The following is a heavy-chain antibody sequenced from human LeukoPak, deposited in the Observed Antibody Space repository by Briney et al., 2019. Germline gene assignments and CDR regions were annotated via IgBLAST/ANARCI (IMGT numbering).Heavy chain of an antibody. CDR3: ARLGYCSSNDCYFDF. V-gene: IGHV4-39*02. D-gene: IGHD2-2*01. J-gene: IGHJ4*02. Sequence: PSETLSLTCTVSGGSISSGVFYWGWIRQPPGKGLESIGSFYYGGDTYYHPSLKSRVTISVDTSKNHFSLNLRYATAADTAVYYCARLGYCSSNDCYFDFWSQGTLVTVSS. CDR2: FYYGGDT. CDR1: GGSISSGVFY.